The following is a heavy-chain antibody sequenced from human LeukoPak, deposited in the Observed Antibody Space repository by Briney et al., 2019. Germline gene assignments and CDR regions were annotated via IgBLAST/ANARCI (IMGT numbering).Heavy chain of an antibody. CDR1: GFTFGDSA. V-gene: IGHV3-49*04. J-gene: IGHJ5*02. CDR2: IRSRDYGATT. CDR3: ARGQPYCGADCYSS. Sequence: PGGSPRLSCTASGFTFGDSAMGWVRQAPGKGREWVGFIRSRDYGATTEYAASVKRRITISRDDSKSIAYLQMNSLTPEDTAVYYCARGQPYCGADCYSSWGQGTLVTVSS. D-gene: IGHD2-21*02.